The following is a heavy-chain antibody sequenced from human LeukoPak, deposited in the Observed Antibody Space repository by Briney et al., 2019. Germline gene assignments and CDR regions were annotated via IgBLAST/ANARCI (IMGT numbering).Heavy chain of an antibody. V-gene: IGHV4-4*01. Sequence: PSETLSLTCAVSGGSISSSNWWSWVRQPPGKGLERIGEIYHSGSTNYNPSLKSRVTISVDTSKNQFSLKLSSVTAADTAVYCCARAPYYYDSSGYFYYYYMDVWGKGTTVTVSS. CDR2: IYHSGST. CDR1: GGSISSSNW. CDR3: ARAPYYYDSSGYFYYYYMDV. J-gene: IGHJ6*03. D-gene: IGHD3-22*01.